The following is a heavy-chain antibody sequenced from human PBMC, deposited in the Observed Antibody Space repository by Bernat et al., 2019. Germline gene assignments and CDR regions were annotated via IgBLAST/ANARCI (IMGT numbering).Heavy chain of an antibody. CDR2: ISSSSSYI. Sequence: EVQLVESGGGLVKPGGSLRLSCAASGFTFSSYSMNWVRQAPGKGLEWVSSISSSSSYIYYAHSVKGRFTISRDNAKNSLYLQMNSLGAEDTAVYYCARTSFGVVREYYFDYWGQGTLVTVSS. CDR1: GFTFSSYS. V-gene: IGHV3-21*01. CDR3: ARTSFGVVREYYFDY. J-gene: IGHJ4*02. D-gene: IGHD3-10*01.